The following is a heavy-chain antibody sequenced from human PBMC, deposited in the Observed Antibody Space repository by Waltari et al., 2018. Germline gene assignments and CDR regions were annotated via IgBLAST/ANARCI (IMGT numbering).Heavy chain of an antibody. CDR3: ASSKGADWNFRFDP. CDR2: INPNSGGT. Sequence: QVQLVQSGAEVKKPGASVKVSCTASGYTFTGYYMHWVRPAPGQGLEWTGWINPNSGGTNYAQKFQGRVTMTRDTSISTAYMELSRLRSDDTGVYYCASSKGADWNFRFDPWGQGTLVTVSS. CDR1: GYTFTGYY. D-gene: IGHD1-7*01. J-gene: IGHJ5*02. V-gene: IGHV1-2*02.